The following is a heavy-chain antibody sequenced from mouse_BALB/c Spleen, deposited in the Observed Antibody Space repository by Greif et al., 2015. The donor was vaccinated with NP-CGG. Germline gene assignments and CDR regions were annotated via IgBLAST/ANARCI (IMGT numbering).Heavy chain of an antibody. J-gene: IGHJ1*01. Sequence: VKLVESGAELVKPGASVKLSCKASGYTFTSYYMYWVKQRPGQGLEWIGEINPSNGGTNFNEKFKSKATLTVDKSSSISFMHLCCLTSEDFVFYFCTRSDGYLWYFDVLGAGSPVSFSS. CDR1: GYTFTSYY. CDR3: TRSDGYLWYFDV. V-gene: IGHV1S81*02. CDR2: INPSNGGT. D-gene: IGHD2-3*01.